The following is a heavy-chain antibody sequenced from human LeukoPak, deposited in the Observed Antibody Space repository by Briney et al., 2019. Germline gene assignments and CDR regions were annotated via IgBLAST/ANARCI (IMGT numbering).Heavy chain of an antibody. CDR3: ASETVASSVVHY. Sequence: SQTLSLTCAVSGGSISSGDYSWNWIRQPPGQGLEWIGNIYQSGDTNYNPSLKSRVTMSVDRSKNQSSLRLNSVTAADTAVYYCASETVASSVVHYWGQGALVTVSS. CDR2: IYQSGDT. V-gene: IGHV4-30-2*01. J-gene: IGHJ4*02. CDR1: GGSISSGDYS. D-gene: IGHD6-19*01.